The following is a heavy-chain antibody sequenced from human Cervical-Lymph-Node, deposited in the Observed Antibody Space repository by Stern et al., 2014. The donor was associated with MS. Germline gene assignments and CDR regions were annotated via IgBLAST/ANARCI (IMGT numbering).Heavy chain of an antibody. CDR3: ARVSTSFDD. J-gene: IGHJ4*02. V-gene: IGHV4-59*02. CDR1: YWSVSSYY. D-gene: IGHD4-11*01. Sequence: QLQLQESGPGLVKPSATLSLTCTVSYWSVSSYYWSWIRQPPGKGLEWIGYVYYDGSYNYNSSLKSRVSISLDTSRNQFSLKLTSVTAADTAVYYCARVSTSFDDWGPGTLVIVSS. CDR2: VYYDGSY.